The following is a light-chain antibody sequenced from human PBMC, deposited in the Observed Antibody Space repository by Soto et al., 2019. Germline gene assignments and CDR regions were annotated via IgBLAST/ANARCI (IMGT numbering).Light chain of an antibody. CDR2: AAS. Sequence: DIQMTQSPSSLSASVGDRVTITCLACESISNYLNWYQQKPGKAPKLLIYAASSLQSGVPSRCSGSASGTDFTRTIRSLQPEDFVTYYCQHSYSTPWTFGQGTGAEIK. V-gene: IGKV1-39*01. J-gene: IGKJ1*01. CDR3: QHSYSTPWT. CDR1: ESISNY.